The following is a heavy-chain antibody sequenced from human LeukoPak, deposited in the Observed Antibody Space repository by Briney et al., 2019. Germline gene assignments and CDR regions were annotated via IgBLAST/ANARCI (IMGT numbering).Heavy chain of an antibody. J-gene: IGHJ6*03. CDR3: ARDRKYYYHMDV. D-gene: IGHD1-14*01. V-gene: IGHV4-38-2*02. Sequence: SETLSLTCTVSGYSISSGYHWGWIRQPPGKGLEWIGTIYHSGSTYYNPSLKSRVTISVDTSKNQFSLNLTSLTAADTAVYYCARDRKYYYHMDVWGKGTTVTVS. CDR2: IYHSGST. CDR1: GYSISSGYH.